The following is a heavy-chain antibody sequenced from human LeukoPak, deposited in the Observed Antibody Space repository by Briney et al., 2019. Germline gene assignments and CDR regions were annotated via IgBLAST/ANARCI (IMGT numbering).Heavy chain of an antibody. CDR1: GYTFTSYD. D-gene: IGHD1-14*01. J-gene: IGHJ3*02. V-gene: IGHV1-8*01. Sequence: ASVKVSCKASGYTFTSYDINWVRQATGQGLEWMGWMNPNSGNTGYAQKFQGRVTMTRNTSISTAYMELSSLRSEDAAVYYCARPGRTGDAFDIWGQGTMVTVSS. CDR2: MNPNSGNT. CDR3: ARPGRTGDAFDI.